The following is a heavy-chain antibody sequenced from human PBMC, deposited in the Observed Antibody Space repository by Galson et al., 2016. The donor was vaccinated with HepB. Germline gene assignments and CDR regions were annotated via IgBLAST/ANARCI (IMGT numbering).Heavy chain of an antibody. CDR1: GFIFSSYG. CDR2: VSFDGSKE. Sequence: SLRLSCAASGFIFSSYGMHWVRQSPGKGLEWVALVSFDGSKEYYADSVKGRFTISRDNSNNTMYLQMNSLRAEDTVIYYCARDRLVAAKYNWFDPWGQGTLVTVSS. V-gene: IGHV3-33*05. J-gene: IGHJ5*02. D-gene: IGHD2-15*01. CDR3: ARDRLVAAKYNWFDP.